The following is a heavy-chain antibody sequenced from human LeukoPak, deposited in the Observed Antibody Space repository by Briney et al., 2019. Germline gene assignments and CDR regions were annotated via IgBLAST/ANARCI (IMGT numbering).Heavy chain of an antibody. J-gene: IGHJ6*02. D-gene: IGHD3-10*01. CDR2: IYYSGST. V-gene: IGHV4-30-4*01. CDR1: GGSISSGDYY. CDR3: AREVRGVIITTYYYGMDV. Sequence: PSQTLSLTCTVSGGSISSGDYYWSWIRQPPGKGLEWIGYIYYSGSTYYNPSLKSRVTISVDTSKNQFSLKLSSVTAADTAVYYCAREVRGVIITTYYYGMDVWGQGTTVTVSS.